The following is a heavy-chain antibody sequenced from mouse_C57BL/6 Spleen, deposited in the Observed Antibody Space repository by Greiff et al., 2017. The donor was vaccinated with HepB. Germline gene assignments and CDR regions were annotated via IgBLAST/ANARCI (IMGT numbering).Heavy chain of an antibody. J-gene: IGHJ4*01. V-gene: IGHV1-42*01. Sequence: EVQLQQSGPELVKPGASVKISCKASGYSFTGYYMNWVKQSPEKSLEWIGEINPSTGGTTYNQKFKAKATLTVDKSSSTAYMQLKSLTSEDSAVYYCATMYYGYDDAMDYWGQGTSVTVSS. D-gene: IGHD2-2*01. CDR3: ATMYYGYDDAMDY. CDR1: GYSFTGYY. CDR2: INPSTGGT.